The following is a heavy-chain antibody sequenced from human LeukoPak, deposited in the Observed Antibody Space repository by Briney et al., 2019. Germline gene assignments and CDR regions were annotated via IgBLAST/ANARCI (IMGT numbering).Heavy chain of an antibody. CDR3: ARGRYYYDVRGRIFDP. V-gene: IGHV4-34*01. J-gene: IGHJ5*02. D-gene: IGHD3-22*01. Sequence: GSLRLSCAASGFTFSSYWMSWVRQAPGKGLEWIGEINHSGSTNYNPSLKSRVTISVDTSKNQFSLKLSSVTAADTAVYYCARGRYYYDVRGRIFDPWGQGTLVTVSS. CDR2: INHSGST. CDR1: GFTFSSYW.